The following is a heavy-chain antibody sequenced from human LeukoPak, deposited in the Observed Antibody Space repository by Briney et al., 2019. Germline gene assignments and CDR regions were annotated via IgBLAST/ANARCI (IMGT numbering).Heavy chain of an antibody. D-gene: IGHD3-22*01. Sequence: GRSLRLSCAASGFSFSTYAMHWVRQAPGKGLEWAAVISHDERNKYYADSVKGRFTISRDNAKNSLYLQMNSLRAEDTAVYYCARRPVVVTHFDYWGQGTLVTVSS. CDR2: ISHDERNK. CDR3: ARRPVVVTHFDY. CDR1: GFSFSTYA. J-gene: IGHJ4*02. V-gene: IGHV3-30*04.